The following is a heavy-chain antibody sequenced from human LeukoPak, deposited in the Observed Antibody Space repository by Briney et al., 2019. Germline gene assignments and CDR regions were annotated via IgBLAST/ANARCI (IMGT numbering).Heavy chain of an antibody. CDR2: INPNSGGT. CDR3: ATSSSSWYPIDP. D-gene: IGHD6-13*01. Sequence: ASVKVSCKASGYTFTGCYMHWVRQAPGQGLEWMGRINPNSGGTNYAQKFQGRVTMTRDTSISTAYMELSRLRSDDTAVYYCATSSSSWYPIDPWGQGTLVTVSS. V-gene: IGHV1-2*06. CDR1: GYTFTGCY. J-gene: IGHJ5*02.